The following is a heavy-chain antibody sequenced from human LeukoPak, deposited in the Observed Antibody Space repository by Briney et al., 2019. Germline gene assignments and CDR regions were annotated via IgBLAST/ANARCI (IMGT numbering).Heavy chain of an antibody. J-gene: IGHJ4*02. CDR3: AKDRIGDGYNLGYFDY. CDR1: GFTFSKYA. D-gene: IGHD5-24*01. CDR2: ISGSGIAT. V-gene: IGHV3-23*01. Sequence: GGSLRLSCAASGFTFSKYAMNWVRQAPGKGLEWISAISGSGIATYYADSVKGRFTISRDSSKNTLYLQMNSLRAEDTAVYYCAKDRIGDGYNLGYFDYWGQGTLVTVSS.